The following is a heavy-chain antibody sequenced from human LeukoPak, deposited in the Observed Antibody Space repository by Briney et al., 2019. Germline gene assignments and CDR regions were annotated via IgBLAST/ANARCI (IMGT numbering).Heavy chain of an antibody. CDR1: GFIFSSYG. CDR2: ISSDGSNK. Sequence: GRTLRLSCSASGFIFSSYGMHWVRQAPGKGLEWVAAISSDGSNKYYADSVKSRPTISRDNSKNTLYLGMNSMRAEDTAVYFCAKDGVFRQWLGGWQDYWGQGTLVTVSS. CDR3: AKDGVFRQWLGGWQDY. D-gene: IGHD6-19*01. J-gene: IGHJ4*02. V-gene: IGHV3-30*18.